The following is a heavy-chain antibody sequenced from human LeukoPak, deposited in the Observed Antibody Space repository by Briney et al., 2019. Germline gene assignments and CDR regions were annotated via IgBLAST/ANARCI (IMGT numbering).Heavy chain of an antibody. CDR1: GFTFSSSG. CDR2: IWYDGSNE. D-gene: IGHD6-19*01. V-gene: IGHV3-30*02. J-gene: IGHJ4*02. CDR3: AKDSSGWYLDY. Sequence: GGSLRLSCAASGFTFSSSGMHWVRQAPGKGLEWVAFIWYDGSNEYYADSVKGRFTTSRDNSKNTVYLHMNSLGAEDTAVCYCAKDSSGWYLDYWGQGTLVTVSS.